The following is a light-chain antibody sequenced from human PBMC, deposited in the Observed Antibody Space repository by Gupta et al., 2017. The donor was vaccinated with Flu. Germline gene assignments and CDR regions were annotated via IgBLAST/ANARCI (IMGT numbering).Light chain of an antibody. J-gene: IGKJ2*01. Sequence: DIRMNQSPSSASAPVGAGVTISCRGSRVVIMWLAWYQQIPGNGPKLLVYAASTLQPGVPSRFSGSGSGTDFTLTISSLQPEDFATYFCQQSHSFPHTFGQGTKVDLK. CDR2: AAS. CDR1: RVVIMW. CDR3: QQSHSFPHT. V-gene: IGKV1-12*01.